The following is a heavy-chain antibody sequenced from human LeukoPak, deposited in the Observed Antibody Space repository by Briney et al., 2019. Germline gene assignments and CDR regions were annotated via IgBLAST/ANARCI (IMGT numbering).Heavy chain of an antibody. J-gene: IGHJ4*02. D-gene: IGHD3-16*01. V-gene: IGHV3-66*01. CDR2: IYRSGSI. CDR3: AADFYTSYHLGY. Sequence: GGSLRLSCAVSGFTVTVNYMSWVRQAPGKGLEWVSIIYRSGSISYADSVKGRFIISRDSSTNTVSLQMTRLRAEDTAVYYCAADFYTSYHLGYWGQGTLVTVSS. CDR1: GFTVTVNY.